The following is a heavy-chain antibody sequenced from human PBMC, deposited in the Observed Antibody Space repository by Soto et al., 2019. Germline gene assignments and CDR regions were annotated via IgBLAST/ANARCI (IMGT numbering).Heavy chain of an antibody. D-gene: IGHD3-3*01. Sequence: VQLLESGGDLIQPGGSLRLSCAASGFTFSRYAMSWVRQAPGKGLEWVSGISGVGGSTYYADSVKGRFTISRDNSKDTLYLQMNSLRAEDTAIYYCAKDVARITIFGAGEAFDIWGQGTMVTVFS. CDR1: GFTFSRYA. CDR3: AKDVARITIFGAGEAFDI. CDR2: ISGVGGST. V-gene: IGHV3-23*01. J-gene: IGHJ3*02.